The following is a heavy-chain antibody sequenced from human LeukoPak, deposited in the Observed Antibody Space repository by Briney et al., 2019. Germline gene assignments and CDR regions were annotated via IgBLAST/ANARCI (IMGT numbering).Heavy chain of an antibody. D-gene: IGHD6-19*01. CDR1: GFTLSSYW. CDR2: INSDGTSS. J-gene: IGHJ4*02. Sequence: PGGSLRLSCAASGFTLSSYWMHWVRQTPGKGLVWVSRINSDGTSSTYADSVKGRFTISRDNAKNTLYLQMNSLRAEDTAVYYCARDAYSSVESWGQGTLVTVSS. CDR3: ARDAYSSVES. V-gene: IGHV3-74*01.